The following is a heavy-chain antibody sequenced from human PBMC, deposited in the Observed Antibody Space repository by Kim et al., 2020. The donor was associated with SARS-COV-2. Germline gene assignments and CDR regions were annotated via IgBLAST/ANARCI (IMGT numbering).Heavy chain of an antibody. J-gene: IGHJ6*02. V-gene: IGHV3-30*18. D-gene: IGHD4-4*01. CDR2: ISYDGSNK. CDR3: ANTVTIAVSTYGMDV. Sequence: GGSLRLSCAASGFTFSSYGMHWVRQAPGKGLEWVAVISYDGSNKYYADSVKGRFTISRDNSKNTLYLQMNSLRAEDTAVYYCANTVTIAVSTYGMDVWGQGTTVTVSS. CDR1: GFTFSSYG.